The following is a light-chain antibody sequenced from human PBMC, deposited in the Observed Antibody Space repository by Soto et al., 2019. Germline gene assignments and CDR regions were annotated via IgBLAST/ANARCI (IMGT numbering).Light chain of an antibody. J-gene: IGLJ1*01. CDR3: SSYTTSSPYV. CDR2: EVN. CDR1: SSDVGGYNY. V-gene: IGLV2-14*01. Sequence: QSALTQPASVSGSPGQSITISCTGTSSDVGGYNYVSWYQQHPGKVPKLMIYEVNNRPSGVSNRFSGSKSGNTASLTISGLQAEDEDDYYCSSYTTSSPYVFGTGTKLTVL.